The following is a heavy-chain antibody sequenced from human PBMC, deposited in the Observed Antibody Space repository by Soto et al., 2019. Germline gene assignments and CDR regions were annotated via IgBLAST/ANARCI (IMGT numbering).Heavy chain of an antibody. J-gene: IGHJ4*02. Sequence: GGSLRLSCAASGFTFSSYGMHWVRQAPGKGLEWVAVISYDGSNKYYADSVKGRFTISRDNSKNTLYLQMNSLRAEDTAVYYCAKEVDYAGLLGISDYWGQGTLVTVSS. CDR1: GFTFSSYG. D-gene: IGHD4-17*01. CDR2: ISYDGSNK. V-gene: IGHV3-30*18. CDR3: AKEVDYAGLLGISDY.